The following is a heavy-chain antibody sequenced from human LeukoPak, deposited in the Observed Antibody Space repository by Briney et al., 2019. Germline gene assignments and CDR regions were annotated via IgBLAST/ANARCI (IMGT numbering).Heavy chain of an antibody. D-gene: IGHD6-13*01. CDR3: ASQPPPSRWSAAGTSY. J-gene: IGHJ4*02. V-gene: IGHV3-48*03. CDR1: GFTFSSYE. Sequence: GSLRLSCAASGFTFSSYEMNWVRQAPGKGLEWVSYISSSGSTIYYADSVKGRFTISRDNAKNSLYLQMNSLRAEDTAVYYCASQPPPSRWSAAGTSYWGQGTLVTVSS. CDR2: ISSSGSTI.